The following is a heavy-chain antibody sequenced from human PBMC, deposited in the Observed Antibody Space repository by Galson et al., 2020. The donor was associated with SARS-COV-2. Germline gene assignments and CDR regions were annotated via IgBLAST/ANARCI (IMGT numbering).Heavy chain of an antibody. CDR2: ISYDGSNK. CDR3: AKSRRVYYGSGRGDWFDP. Sequence: HSGGSLRLSCAASGFTFSSYGMHWVRQAPGKGLEWVAVISYDGSNKYYADSVKGRFTISRDNSKNTLYLQMNSLRAEDTAVYYCAKSRRVYYGSGRGDWFDPWGQGTLVTVSS. D-gene: IGHD3-10*01. CDR1: GFTFSSYG. J-gene: IGHJ5*02. V-gene: IGHV3-30*18.